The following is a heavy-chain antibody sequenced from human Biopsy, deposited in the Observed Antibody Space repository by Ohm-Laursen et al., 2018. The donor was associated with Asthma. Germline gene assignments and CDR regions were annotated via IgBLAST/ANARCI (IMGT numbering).Heavy chain of an antibody. J-gene: IGHJ6*02. V-gene: IGHV4-31*11. CDR1: GGSFSGYY. D-gene: IGHD3-9*01. CDR3: ARVPHYDILTGFTLRYYYGMDV. CDR2: IYYSGST. Sequence: TLSLTCAVYGGSFSGYYWSWIRQHPGKGLEWIGYIYYSGSTYYNPSLKSRVTISVDTSENQFSLKLSSVTAADTAVYYCARVPHYDILTGFTLRYYYGMDVWGQGTTVTVSS.